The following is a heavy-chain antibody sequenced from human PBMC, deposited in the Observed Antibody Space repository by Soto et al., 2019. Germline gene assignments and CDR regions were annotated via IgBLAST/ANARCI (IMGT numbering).Heavy chain of an antibody. V-gene: IGHV4-30-4*01. D-gene: IGHD1-1*01. J-gene: IGHJ4*02. CDR2: ISYSGST. Sequence: QVQLQESGPGLVKPSQTLSLTCTVSGGSISSGNYYWSWIRQPPGKGLEWIGFISYSGSTYYNLSPKSRITISVDTSKNQFSLKLSFVSASDTAVYYCATRGTSATRLYYFDSWGQGILVTVSS. CDR1: GGSISSGNYY. CDR3: ATRGTSATRLYYFDS.